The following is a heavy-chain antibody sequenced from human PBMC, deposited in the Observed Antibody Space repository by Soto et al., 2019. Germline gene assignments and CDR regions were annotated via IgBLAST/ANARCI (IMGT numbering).Heavy chain of an antibody. Sequence: ASVKVSCKASGGTFSSYTISWVRQAPGQGLEWMGRIIPILGIANYAQKFQGRVTITADKSTSTAYMELSSLRSEDTAVYYCAKDLWFGGYANDYMGPGVFDYWGQGTLVTVSS. CDR3: AKDLWFGGYANDYMGPGVFDY. CDR2: IIPILGIA. J-gene: IGHJ4*02. CDR1: GGTFSSYT. D-gene: IGHD3-10*01. V-gene: IGHV1-69*04.